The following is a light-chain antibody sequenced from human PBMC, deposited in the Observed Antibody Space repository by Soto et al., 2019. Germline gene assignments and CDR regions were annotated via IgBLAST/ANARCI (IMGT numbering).Light chain of an antibody. CDR1: ESVSRK. V-gene: IGKV3-15*01. CDR2: DAS. J-gene: IGKJ1*01. CDR3: LQHDSYPWT. Sequence: IVLTHSPGTLSLSPCSRSTLSCRASESVSRKLVWYQKKPGQAPRLLIHDASTRATGIPARFSGSGSGTEFTLTISSLQPEDFATYFCLQHDSYPWTFGQGTKVDIK.